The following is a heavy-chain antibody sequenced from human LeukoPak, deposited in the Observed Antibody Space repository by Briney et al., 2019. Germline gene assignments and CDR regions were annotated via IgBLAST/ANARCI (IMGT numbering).Heavy chain of an antibody. CDR3: ANRDYYNSRRSYYSYYFYY. Sequence: GGSLRLSCAASGFTFSNYAMSWVRQAPGKGLEWVAGISGSDGRTYYADSVKGRFTISRDNSKNTLYLQMNSLRAEDTAVYYCANRDYYNSRRSYYSYYFYYWGQGTLVTVSS. CDR1: GFTFSNYA. D-gene: IGHD3-22*01. J-gene: IGHJ4*02. V-gene: IGHV3-23*01. CDR2: ISGSDGRT.